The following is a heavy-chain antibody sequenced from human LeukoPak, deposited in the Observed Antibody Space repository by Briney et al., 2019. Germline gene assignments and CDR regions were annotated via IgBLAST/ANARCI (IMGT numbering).Heavy chain of an antibody. CDR1: GFTFSSYS. Sequence: GGSLRLSCAASGFTFSSYSMSWVRQAPGKGLEWVSYITSSSSTMYYADSVKGRFTIFRDNAKNSLYLQMNSLRAEDTAIYYCARAGSPGYYYYMDVWGKGATVTVSS. CDR2: ITSSSSTM. J-gene: IGHJ6*03. CDR3: ARAGSPGYYYYMDV. V-gene: IGHV3-48*01.